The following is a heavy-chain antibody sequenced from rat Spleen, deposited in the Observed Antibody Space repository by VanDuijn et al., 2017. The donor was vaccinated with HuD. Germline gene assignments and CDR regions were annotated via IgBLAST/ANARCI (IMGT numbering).Heavy chain of an antibody. CDR1: GFTFCNYG. J-gene: IGHJ3*01. CDR3: AKEGYDGTYYYGIAY. V-gene: IGHV5-29*01. Sequence: EVQLVESGGGLVQPGSSLKLSCVASGFTFCNYGMAWVRQAPTKGLEWVATIKYDGSSTYHRDSVKGRFTISRDNAENTVYLQMNSLRSEDTATYYCAKEGYDGTYYYGIAYWGQGTLVTVSS. D-gene: IGHD1-12*02. CDR2: IKYDGSST.